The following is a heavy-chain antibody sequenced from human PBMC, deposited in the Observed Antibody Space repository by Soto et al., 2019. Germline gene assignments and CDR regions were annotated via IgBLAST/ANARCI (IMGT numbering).Heavy chain of an antibody. J-gene: IGHJ4*02. V-gene: IGHV1-3*01. CDR2: INAGNGNT. CDR1: GYTFTSYA. D-gene: IGHD5-12*01. CDR3: ARDLFSDGYKTIRD. Sequence: QVQLVQSGAEVKKPGASVKVSCKASGYTFTSYAMHWVRQAPGQRLEWMGWINAGNGNTKYSQKFQGRVTITRDTSASTAYMELSSLRSEDTAVYYCARDLFSDGYKTIRDWGQGTLVTVSS.